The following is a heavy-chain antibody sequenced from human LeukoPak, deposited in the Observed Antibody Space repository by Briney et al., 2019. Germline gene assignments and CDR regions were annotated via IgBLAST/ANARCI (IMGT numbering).Heavy chain of an antibody. CDR2: ISSSSSYI. V-gene: IGHV3-21*01. D-gene: IGHD2-2*01. CDR1: GFTFSSYS. CDR3: ARDRDPEEGLVVIPAAIPDY. J-gene: IGHJ4*02. Sequence: GGSLRLSCAASGFTFSSYSMNWVRQAPGKGLEWVSSISSSSSYIYYADSVKGRFTISRDNAKNSLYLQMNSLRAEDTAVYYCARDRDPEEGLVVIPAAIPDYRGQGTLVTVSS.